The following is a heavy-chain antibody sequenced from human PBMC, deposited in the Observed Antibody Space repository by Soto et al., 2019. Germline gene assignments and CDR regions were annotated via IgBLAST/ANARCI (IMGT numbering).Heavy chain of an antibody. CDR3: ARDPIAVAGATYYYYYGMDV. Sequence: QVQLVQSGAEVKKPGSSVKVSCKASGGTFSSYAISWVRQAPGQGLEWMGGIIPIFGTANYAQKFQGRVTITADESTSTAYMELSSLRSEDPAVYYCARDPIAVAGATYYYYYGMDVWGQGTTVTVSS. V-gene: IGHV1-69*01. CDR2: IIPIFGTA. CDR1: GGTFSSYA. D-gene: IGHD6-19*01. J-gene: IGHJ6*02.